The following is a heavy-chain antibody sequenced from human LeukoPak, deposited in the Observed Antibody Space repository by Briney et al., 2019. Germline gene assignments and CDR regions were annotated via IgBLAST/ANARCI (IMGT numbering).Heavy chain of an antibody. J-gene: IGHJ4*02. CDR2: IYYSGST. D-gene: IGHD6-13*01. CDR1: GGSITSSSYY. Sequence: SETLSLTCTVSGGSITSSSYYWGWIRQPPGKGLEWIGSIYYSGSTYYNPSLKSRVTISVDTSKNQFSLKLRSVTAADTAVYYCVRHPFGIATATPGDFDYWGQGTLVTVSS. CDR3: VRHPFGIATATPGDFDY. V-gene: IGHV4-39*01.